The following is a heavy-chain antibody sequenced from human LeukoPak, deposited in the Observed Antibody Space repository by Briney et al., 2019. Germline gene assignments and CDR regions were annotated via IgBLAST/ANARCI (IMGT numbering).Heavy chain of an antibody. D-gene: IGHD5-12*01. Sequence: GGSLRLSCAASGFTFSDYYMSWFRQAPGKGLEWATYISSSGSSTYYADSVKGRFTISRDNARNSLYLQMNSLRAEDTAVYYCARDEGNSGYDLLDYWGQGTLVTVSS. V-gene: IGHV3-11*01. CDR2: ISSSGSST. J-gene: IGHJ4*02. CDR1: GFTFSDYY. CDR3: ARDEGNSGYDLLDY.